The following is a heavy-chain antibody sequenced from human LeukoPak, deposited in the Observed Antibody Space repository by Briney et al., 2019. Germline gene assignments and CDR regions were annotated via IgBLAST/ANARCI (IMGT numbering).Heavy chain of an antibody. Sequence: GGSLRLSCTTSGFTFSSFAMSWVRRAPGKGLEWVAVIWFDESNRYFADSVKGRFTISRDNSKNTLYLQMNSLRAEDTAVYYCARESLESLDYWGQGTLLTVSS. CDR3: ARESLESLDY. V-gene: IGHV3-33*08. J-gene: IGHJ4*02. CDR2: IWFDESNR. CDR1: GFTFSSFA.